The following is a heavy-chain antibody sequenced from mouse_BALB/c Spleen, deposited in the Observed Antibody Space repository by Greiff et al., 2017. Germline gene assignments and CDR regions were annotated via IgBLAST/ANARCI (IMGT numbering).Heavy chain of an antibody. J-gene: IGHJ2*01. CDR3: AMYGYGVLDY. D-gene: IGHD2-2*01. CDR2: IWGDGST. CDR1: GFSFTGYG. Sequence: VQLQQSGPGLVAPSQTLSITCTVSGFSFTGYGVNWVRQTPGKGLEWLGMIWGDGSTDYNSALKSRLSISKDNSKSQVCLKMNSLQTDDTARYYCAMYGYGVLDYWGQGTTLTVSS. V-gene: IGHV2-6-7*01.